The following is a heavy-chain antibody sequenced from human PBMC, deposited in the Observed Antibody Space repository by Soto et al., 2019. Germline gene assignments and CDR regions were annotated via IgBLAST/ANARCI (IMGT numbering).Heavy chain of an antibody. J-gene: IGHJ6*02. Sequence: SETLSLTCTVSGGSISSGGYYWSWIRQHPGKGLEWIGYIYYSGSTYYNQSLKSRVTISVDTSKNQFSLKLSSVTAADTAVYYCARDVDYGDYARPDYGMDVWGQGTTVTVSS. CDR2: IYYSGST. CDR1: GGSISSGGYY. D-gene: IGHD4-17*01. CDR3: ARDVDYGDYARPDYGMDV. V-gene: IGHV4-31*02.